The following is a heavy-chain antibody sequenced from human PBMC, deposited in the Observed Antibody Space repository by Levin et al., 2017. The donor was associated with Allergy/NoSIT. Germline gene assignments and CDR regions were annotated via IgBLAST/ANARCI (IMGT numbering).Heavy chain of an antibody. J-gene: IGHJ4*02. CDR1: GYTFTNYY. D-gene: IGHD3-10*01. V-gene: IGHV1-46*01. CDR2: INPSGGST. Sequence: GASVKVSCKASGYTFTNYYVHWVRQAPGQGLEWMGIINPSGGSTSYAQKFQGRVTMSRDTSTSTVYMAFSSLRSDDTAVYYCARSSGNYSGPGTYRAPFDYWGQGTLVTVSS. CDR3: ARSSGNYSGPGTYRAPFDY.